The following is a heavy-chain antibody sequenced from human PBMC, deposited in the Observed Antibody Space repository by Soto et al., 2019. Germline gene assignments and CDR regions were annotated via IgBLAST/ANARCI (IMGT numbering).Heavy chain of an antibody. Sequence: SETLSLTXAVYGGSFSGYYWSWIRQPPGKGLEWIGEINHSGSTNYNPSLKSRVTISVDTSKNQFSLKLSSVTAADTAVYYCARGRDHYDSSLDFDYWGQGTLVTVSS. CDR3: ARGRDHYDSSLDFDY. CDR2: INHSGST. D-gene: IGHD3-22*01. J-gene: IGHJ4*02. CDR1: GGSFSGYY. V-gene: IGHV4-34*01.